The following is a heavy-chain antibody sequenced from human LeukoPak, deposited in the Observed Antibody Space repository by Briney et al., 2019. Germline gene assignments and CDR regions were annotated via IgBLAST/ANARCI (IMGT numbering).Heavy chain of an antibody. CDR3: ARVGPSTYYDFWSGYYTGLSADYYYMDV. CDR2: ISSSSSYL. D-gene: IGHD3-3*01. V-gene: IGHV3-21*01. Sequence: PGGSLRPSCAASGLTFSSYSMNWVRQAPGKGLERVSSISSSSSYLYYADSVKGRFPISRDNPKNSLYLHMNSLRAEDTAVYYCARVGPSTYYDFWSGYYTGLSADYYYMDVWGKGTTVTVSS. CDR1: GLTFSSYS. J-gene: IGHJ6*03.